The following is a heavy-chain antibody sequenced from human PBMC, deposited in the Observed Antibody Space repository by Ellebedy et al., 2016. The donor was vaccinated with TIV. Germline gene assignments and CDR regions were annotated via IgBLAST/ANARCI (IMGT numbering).Heavy chain of an antibody. J-gene: IGHJ4*02. CDR1: GFTFSSYA. Sequence: GGSLRLXXAASGFTFSSYAMSWVRQAPGKGLVWVSRINSDGSSTNYVDSVKGRFTISRDNAKNTLYLQMNSLRAEDTALYYCAKDPSNYDSSGDPMPHFDYWGQGTLVTVSS. CDR3: AKDPSNYDSSGDPMPHFDY. V-gene: IGHV3-74*01. CDR2: INSDGSST. D-gene: IGHD3-22*01.